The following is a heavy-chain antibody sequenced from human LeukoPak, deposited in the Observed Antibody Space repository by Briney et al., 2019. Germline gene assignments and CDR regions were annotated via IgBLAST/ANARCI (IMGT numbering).Heavy chain of an antibody. Sequence: SGGSLRLSCAASGFTFSDYYMSWIRQAPGKGLEWISYICDSGRTIYYADSVKGRFTISRDNAKDSVYLQMNNQGAEDTAVYYCARDRLGDYDHSGYYDKWGQGTLVTVSS. CDR2: ICDSGRTI. CDR3: ARDRLGDYDHSGYYDK. J-gene: IGHJ4*02. D-gene: IGHD3-22*01. CDR1: GFTFSDYY. V-gene: IGHV3-11*01.